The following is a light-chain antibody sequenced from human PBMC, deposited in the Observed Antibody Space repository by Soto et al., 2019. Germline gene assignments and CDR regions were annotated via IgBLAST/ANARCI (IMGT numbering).Light chain of an antibody. CDR3: QQYGDSLLT. Sequence: EIVLTQSPGTLSLSPGERVTLSCRASQSVTNNYLGWYQRKPGQAPRLLIYGASSRATGIPDRFSGSGSGTDFSLTISRLEPEDFAEYFCQQYGDSLLTFGGGTRVEMK. CDR2: GAS. V-gene: IGKV3-20*01. J-gene: IGKJ4*01. CDR1: QSVTNNY.